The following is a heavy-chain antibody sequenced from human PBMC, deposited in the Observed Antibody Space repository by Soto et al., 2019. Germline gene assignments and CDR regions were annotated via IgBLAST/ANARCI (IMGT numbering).Heavy chain of an antibody. Sequence: ASVKVSCKASGYTFTSYDINWVRQATGQGLEWMGWMTPNSGHTGYAQKFQGRVTMTRNTSISTAYMELSSLRSEDTAVYYCARVQQRYSGTYLAYWGQGTLVTVPS. V-gene: IGHV1-8*01. J-gene: IGHJ4*02. CDR3: ARVQQRYSGTYLAY. D-gene: IGHD1-26*01. CDR2: MTPNSGHT. CDR1: GYTFTSYD.